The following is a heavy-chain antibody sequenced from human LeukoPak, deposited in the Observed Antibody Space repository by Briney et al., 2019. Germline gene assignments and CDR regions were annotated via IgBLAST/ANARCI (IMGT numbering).Heavy chain of an antibody. D-gene: IGHD3-22*01. V-gene: IGHV1-18*01. CDR2: IGAYNGNT. J-gene: IGHJ3*02. CDR3: ARDLKFYDNGGYDDTFDI. Sequence: ASVKVSCKASGYTFTNYGISWVRQAPGQGLEWMGWIGAYNGNTYYAQKLRGRVTMTTDTSTSTAYMELRSLRSDDTAVYYCARDLKFYDNGGYDDTFDIWGQGKLITVSS. CDR1: GYTFTNYG.